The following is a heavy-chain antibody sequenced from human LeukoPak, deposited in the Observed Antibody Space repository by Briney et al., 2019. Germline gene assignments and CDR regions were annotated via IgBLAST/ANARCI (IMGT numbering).Heavy chain of an antibody. V-gene: IGHV3-23*01. CDR1: GFTFSSYA. CDR2: ISGSGGST. J-gene: IGHJ4*02. D-gene: IGHD4-11*01. Sequence: GGSLRLSCAASGFTFSSYAMSWVRQAPGKGLEWVSAISGSGGSTYYADSVKGRFTISRDNSENTLYLQMNSLRAKDTAVYYCAKDAAHDYIYDYWGQGTLVTVSS. CDR3: AKDAAHDYIYDY.